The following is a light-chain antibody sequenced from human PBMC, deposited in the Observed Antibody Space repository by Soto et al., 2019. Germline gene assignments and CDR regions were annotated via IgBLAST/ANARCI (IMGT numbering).Light chain of an antibody. V-gene: IGKV1-17*01. CDR1: QGITDD. J-gene: IGKJ1*01. CDR3: QHYNSYSEA. CDR2: AAY. Sequence: GDKGTITWLASQGITDDLGWYXQKXGKXXKXXXYAAYSLQRGVPSRFSGSGSGTEFTLTISSLQPDDCATYYCQHYNSYSEAFGQGNKVDI.